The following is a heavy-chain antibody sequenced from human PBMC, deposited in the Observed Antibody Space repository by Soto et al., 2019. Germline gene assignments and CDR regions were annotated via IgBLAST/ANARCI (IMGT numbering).Heavy chain of an antibody. CDR1: GFTFSSYS. Sequence: GGSLRLSCAASGFTFSSYSMNWVRQAPGKGLQWISYISSSSNTIYYADSVKGRFTISRDYAKNSLYLQMNSLTDEDTAVYYCARDFVVGGPTINYYYGMDVWGQWTTVTVSS. CDR3: ARDFVVGGPTINYYYGMDV. D-gene: IGHD1-26*01. V-gene: IGHV3-48*02. CDR2: ISSSSNTI. J-gene: IGHJ6*02.